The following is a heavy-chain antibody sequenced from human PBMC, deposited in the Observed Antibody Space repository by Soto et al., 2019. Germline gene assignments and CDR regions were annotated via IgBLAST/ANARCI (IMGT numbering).Heavy chain of an antibody. J-gene: IGHJ4*02. CDR3: GRDDRVAAAGFDY. CDR1: GYTFTSYG. CDR2: INPNSGGT. V-gene: IGHV1-2*04. D-gene: IGHD6-13*01. Sequence: ASVKVSCKASGYTFTSYGISWVRQAPGQGLEWMGWINPNSGGTNYAQKFQGWVTMTRDTSISTAYMELSRLRSDDTAVYYCGRDDRVAAAGFDYWGQGTLVTVSS.